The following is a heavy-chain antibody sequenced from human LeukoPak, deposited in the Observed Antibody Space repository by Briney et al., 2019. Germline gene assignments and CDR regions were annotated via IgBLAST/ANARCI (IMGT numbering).Heavy chain of an antibody. CDR3: AKDRENQWFGKNFDY. CDR1: GFTFSDYA. D-gene: IGHD3-10*01. Sequence: GGSLRLSCAASGFTFSDYAMSWVRQSPGKGLEWGSAISGSGGSTYYADSVKGRFTISRDNSKNTLYLQMNSLRAEDTAVYYCAKDRENQWFGKNFDYWGQGTLVTVSS. CDR2: ISGSGGST. V-gene: IGHV3-23*01. J-gene: IGHJ4*02.